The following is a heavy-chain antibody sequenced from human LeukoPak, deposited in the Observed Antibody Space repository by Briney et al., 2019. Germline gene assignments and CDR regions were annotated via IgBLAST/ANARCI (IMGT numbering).Heavy chain of an antibody. D-gene: IGHD6-6*01. V-gene: IGHV4-4*07. J-gene: IGHJ6*02. Sequence: SETLSLTCTVSGGSISSYYWSWIRQPAGKGLEWIGRIYTSGSTNYNPSLKSRVTMSVDTSKNQFSLKLSSVTAADTAVYYCAGGGGAARPYYYGMDVWGQGTTVTVS. CDR1: GGSISSYY. CDR3: AGGGGAARPYYYGMDV. CDR2: IYTSGST.